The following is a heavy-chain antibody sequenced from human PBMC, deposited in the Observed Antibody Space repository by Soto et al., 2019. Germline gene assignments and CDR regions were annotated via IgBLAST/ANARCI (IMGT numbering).Heavy chain of an antibody. Sequence: PSETLSLTCAVYGGSFSGYYWTWIRQPPWTGLEWIGEINHRGSTYYNPSLKSRVTISVDTSKNQFSLKLSSVTAADTAVYYCGRIYSYGKGMDAWGQGTTVTVSS. CDR2: INHRGST. D-gene: IGHD4-17*01. CDR3: GRIYSYGKGMDA. V-gene: IGHV4-34*01. J-gene: IGHJ6*02. CDR1: GGSFSGYY.